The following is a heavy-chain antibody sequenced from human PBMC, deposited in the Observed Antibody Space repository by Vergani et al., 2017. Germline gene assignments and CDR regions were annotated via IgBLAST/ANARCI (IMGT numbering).Heavy chain of an antibody. V-gene: IGHV5-10-1*03. CDR3: ARVGWSYYDSSGYYYAPGGWFDP. CDR2: IDASDSYT. D-gene: IGHD3-22*01. J-gene: IGHJ5*02. Sequence: EVQLVQSGAEVKKPGESLRISCKGSGYSFTSYWISWARQMPGKALVWMGRIDASDSYTNYSPSFQGHVTIPADKSISTAYLQWSSLKASDTAMYYCARVGWSYYDSSGYYYAPGGWFDPWGQGTLVTVSS. CDR1: GYSFTSYW.